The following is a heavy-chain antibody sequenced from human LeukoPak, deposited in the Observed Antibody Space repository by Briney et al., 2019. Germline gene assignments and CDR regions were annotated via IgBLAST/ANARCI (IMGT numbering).Heavy chain of an antibody. CDR3: ARVGLIVAAGTPDY. J-gene: IGHJ4*02. Sequence: PGGSLRPSCAASGFTFSDYYMSWIRQAPGKGLEWVSYISGSGSDTNYADSVKGRFTTSRDNAKNSLYLQMNSLRAEDTAVYYCARVGLIVAAGTPDYWGQGTLVTVSS. D-gene: IGHD6-13*01. V-gene: IGHV3-11*06. CDR2: ISGSGSDT. CDR1: GFTFSDYY.